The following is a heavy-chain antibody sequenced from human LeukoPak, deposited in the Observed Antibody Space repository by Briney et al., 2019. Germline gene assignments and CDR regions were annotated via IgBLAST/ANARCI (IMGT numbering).Heavy chain of an antibody. CDR3: ARAGYGGPMDY. J-gene: IGHJ4*02. D-gene: IGHD4-23*01. CDR2: IYHSGST. Sequence: SETLSLTCTVSGYSISSGYYWGWIRQPPGKGLEWIGSIYHSGSTYYNPSLKSRVTISVDTSKNQFSLKLSSVTAADTAVYYCARAGYGGPMDYWGQGTLVTVSP. V-gene: IGHV4-38-2*02. CDR1: GYSISSGYY.